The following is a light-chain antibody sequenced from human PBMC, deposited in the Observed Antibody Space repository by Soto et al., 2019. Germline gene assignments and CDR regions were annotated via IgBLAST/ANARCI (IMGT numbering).Light chain of an antibody. J-gene: IGLJ1*01. V-gene: IGLV3-1*01. CDR2: QDS. Sequence: YELTQSPSVSVSLRQTASITCSGDKLGDKYACWYQQKPGQSPVLVIYQDSKRPSGIPERFSGSNSGNTATLTISGTQAMDEADYYCQAWDSSTGVFGTGTKVTVL. CDR1: KLGDKY. CDR3: QAWDSSTGV.